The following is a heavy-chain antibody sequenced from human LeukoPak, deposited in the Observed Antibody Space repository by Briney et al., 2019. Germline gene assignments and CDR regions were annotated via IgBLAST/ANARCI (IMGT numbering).Heavy chain of an antibody. CDR3: AKPNDREQWLAGGYFDY. CDR1: GVTFSSYS. Sequence: PGGTLRLSCAASGVTFSSYSMNWGRQAQGQGLGWVSSISSISIYIYYADSVKGRFTISRDNAKNSLYLQMNSLRAEDTAVYYCAKPNDREQWLAGGYFDYWGQGTLVTVSS. CDR2: ISSISIYI. D-gene: IGHD6-19*01. J-gene: IGHJ4*02. V-gene: IGHV3-21*01.